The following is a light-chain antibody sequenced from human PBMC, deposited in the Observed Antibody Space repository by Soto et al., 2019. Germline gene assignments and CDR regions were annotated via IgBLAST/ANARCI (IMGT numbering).Light chain of an antibody. Sequence: EIVMTQSPVTLSVSPGERATLSCRASQSLSSNLAWYQQKPGQAPRLLIYGASTRATGIPARFSGGGSGTEFTLTISSLQSEDFAVYYCQQYNNWPRTFGQGTKVEIK. CDR1: QSLSSN. CDR3: QQYNNWPRT. CDR2: GAS. J-gene: IGKJ1*01. V-gene: IGKV3-15*01.